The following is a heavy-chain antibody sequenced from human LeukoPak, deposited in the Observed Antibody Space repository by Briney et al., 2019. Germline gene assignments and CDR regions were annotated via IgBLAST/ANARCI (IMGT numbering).Heavy chain of an antibody. CDR1: GGSISSGSYY. V-gene: IGHV4-61*02. J-gene: IGHJ3*02. CDR2: IYTSGNT. D-gene: IGHD6-19*01. CDR3: ARCIXXXXSAFDI. Sequence: SQTPSLTCTVSGGSISSGSYYWSWIRQPAGKGLEWIGRIYTSGNTNYNPSLKSRVTISVDTSKNQFSLKLSSVTAADTAVYYCARCIXXXXSAFDIWGQGTMVTVSS.